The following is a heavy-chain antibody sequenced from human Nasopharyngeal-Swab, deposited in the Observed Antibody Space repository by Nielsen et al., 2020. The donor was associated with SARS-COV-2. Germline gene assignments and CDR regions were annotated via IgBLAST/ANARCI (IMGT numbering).Heavy chain of an antibody. CDR2: FSYSVIT. V-gene: IGHV4-59*12. CDR3: AREVVGGLVDS. D-gene: IGHD1-26*01. J-gene: IGHJ4*02. Sequence: SETLSLTCTVSGDSISRYYCGWIRQPPGKGLEWIGDFSYSVITHYNASLKSRVTISLDTSKNQFSLKLSSVTAADTGVYYCAREVVGGLVDSWGQGILVTVSS. CDR1: GDSISRYY.